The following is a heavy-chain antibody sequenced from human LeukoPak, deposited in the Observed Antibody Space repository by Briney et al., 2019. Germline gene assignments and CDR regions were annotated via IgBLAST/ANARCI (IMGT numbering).Heavy chain of an antibody. CDR1: GGSISSGGYY. CDR3: ARTIRFLEWSDWFDP. V-gene: IGHV4-31*01. CDR2: IYYSGST. J-gene: IGHJ5*02. Sequence: SQTLSLTCTVSGGSISSGGYYWSWIRQHPGKGLEWIGYIYYSGSTYYNPSLKSQVTISVDTSKNQFSLKLSSVTAADTAVYYCARTIRFLEWSDWFDPWGQGTLVTVSS. D-gene: IGHD3-3*01.